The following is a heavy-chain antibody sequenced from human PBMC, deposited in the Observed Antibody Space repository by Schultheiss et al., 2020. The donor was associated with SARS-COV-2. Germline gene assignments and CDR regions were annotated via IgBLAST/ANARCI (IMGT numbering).Heavy chain of an antibody. J-gene: IGHJ5*02. D-gene: IGHD2/OR15-2a*01. CDR2: IHYRGST. CDR1: GGSFSDYY. V-gene: IGHV4-59*01. Sequence: SETLSLTCAVSGGSFSDYYWSWLRQPPGRGLEWIGYIHYRGSTNCNPSLKSRVTISVDTSKNQFSLRLSSVTAADTAVYYCARMVSSTTKWFDPWGQGTLVTVSS. CDR3: ARMVSSTTKWFDP.